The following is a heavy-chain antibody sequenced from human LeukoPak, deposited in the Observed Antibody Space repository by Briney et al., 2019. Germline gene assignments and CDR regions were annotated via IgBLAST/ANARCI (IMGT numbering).Heavy chain of an antibody. CDR2: IHDSGST. D-gene: IGHD2-2*01. Sequence: SETLSLTCAVSGGSVSRSNWWNWVRQPPGKGLEWIGEIHDSGSTNYNPSLKSRVTMSVDKSKNQFSLKLSSMTAADTAVYYCARTEAFCSDTSCSNWFDPWGQGTLVTVSS. J-gene: IGHJ5*02. V-gene: IGHV4-4*02. CDR1: GGSVSRSNW. CDR3: ARTEAFCSDTSCSNWFDP.